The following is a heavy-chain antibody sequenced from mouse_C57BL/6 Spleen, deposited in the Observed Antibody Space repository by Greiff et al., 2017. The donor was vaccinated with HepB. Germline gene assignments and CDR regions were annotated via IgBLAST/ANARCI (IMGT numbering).Heavy chain of an antibody. CDR1: GYTFTSYW. J-gene: IGHJ2*01. CDR2: IDPSDSYT. V-gene: IGHV1-69*01. CDR3: ARWDGGSCYCFDY. Sequence: QVQLQQPGAELVMPGASVKLSCKASGYTFTSYWMHWVKQRPGQGLEWIGEIDPSDSYTNYNQKFKGKSTLTVDKSSSTSYMQLSSLTSEDSAVYYCARWDGGSCYCFDYWGQGTTLTVSP. D-gene: IGHD1-1*02.